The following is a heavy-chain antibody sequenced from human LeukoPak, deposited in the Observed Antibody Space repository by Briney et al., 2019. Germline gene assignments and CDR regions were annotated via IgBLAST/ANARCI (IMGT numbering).Heavy chain of an antibody. V-gene: IGHV1-46*01. CDR2: INPSGGST. D-gene: IGHD1-26*01. J-gene: IGHJ5*02. CDR1: GYTFTSYS. Sequence: EASVKVSCKASGYTFTSYSMHWVRQAPGQGLEWMGIINPSGGSTSYAQKFQGRVTMTRDMSTSTDYMELSSLRPEDTAIYYCARDNSVGDNAWWFDPWGQGTLVTVSS. CDR3: ARDNSVGDNAWWFDP.